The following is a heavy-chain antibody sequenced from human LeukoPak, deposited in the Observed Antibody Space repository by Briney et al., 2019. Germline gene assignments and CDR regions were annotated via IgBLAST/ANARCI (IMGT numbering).Heavy chain of an antibody. V-gene: IGHV3-15*01. CDR3: AAVGEWLSNAFNT. D-gene: IGHD3-3*01. CDR2: IKSRGDGEAR. J-gene: IGHJ3*02. CDR1: GFTLSIAW. Sequence: GGSLRLSCAASGFTLSIAWMSWVRQAPGKGLEWVGRIKSRGDGEARDYAAPVKDRFIISRDDSKNTLYLQMNSLRTEDTAIYYCAAVGEWLSNAFNTWGQGTMVTVSA.